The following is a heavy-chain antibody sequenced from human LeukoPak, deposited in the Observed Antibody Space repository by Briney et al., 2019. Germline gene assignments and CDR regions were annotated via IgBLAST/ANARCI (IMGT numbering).Heavy chain of an antibody. CDR3: ASAAIIAAAGSFDY. CDR2: TYYRSKWYN. V-gene: IGHV6-1*01. J-gene: IGHJ4*02. D-gene: IGHD6-13*01. Sequence: SQTLSLTCAISGDSVSSNSAAWNWIRQSPSRGLEWLGWTYYRSKWYNDYAVSVKSRITINPDTSKNQFSLQLNSVTPEDTAVYYCASAAIIAAAGSFDYWGQGTLVTVSS. CDR1: GDSVSSNSAA.